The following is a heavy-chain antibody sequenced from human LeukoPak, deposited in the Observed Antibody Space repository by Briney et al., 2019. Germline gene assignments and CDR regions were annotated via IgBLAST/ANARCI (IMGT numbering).Heavy chain of an antibody. CDR1: GFTSSSYS. J-gene: IGHJ4*02. CDR2: ISSSSSYI. CDR3: ATTYYYDSSSQPGAPSGLYFDY. Sequence: PGGSLRLSCAAPGFTSSSYSMNWVRQAPGKGLEWVSSISSSSSYIYYADSVKGRFTISRDNAKNSLYLQMNSLRAEDTAVYYCATTYYYDSSSQPGAPSGLYFDYWGQGTLVTVSS. V-gene: IGHV3-21*01. D-gene: IGHD3-22*01.